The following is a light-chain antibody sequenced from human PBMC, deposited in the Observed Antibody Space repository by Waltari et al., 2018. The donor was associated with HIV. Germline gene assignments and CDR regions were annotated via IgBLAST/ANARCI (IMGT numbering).Light chain of an antibody. CDR2: EVS. J-gene: IGLJ2*01. CDR3: NSYTTTNTVV. CDR1: SSDVRGSHY. Sequence: QSALTPPASVSGSPGQSITISCTGTSSDVRGSHYVSGYQQNTCKAPKLIIYEVSHRPAGVFYRFSGSKSYNTASLTISGLQPEDEADYYCNSYTTTNTVVFCGGTKLTVL. V-gene: IGLV2-14*01.